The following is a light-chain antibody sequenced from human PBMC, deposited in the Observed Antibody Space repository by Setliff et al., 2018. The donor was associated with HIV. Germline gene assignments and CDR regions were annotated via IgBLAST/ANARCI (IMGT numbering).Light chain of an antibody. CDR1: NSNIGAGFD. J-gene: IGLJ1*01. Sequence: QSVLTQPPSVSGAPGQTTSSSCTGNNSNIGAGFDVNWYQHLPGAAPKLILFGNSNRPSGVPGRFSGSSKSNISASLAITGLRTDDEAEYYCQSYDNSLSGHVFGTVTKVTV. CDR2: GNS. V-gene: IGLV1-40*01. CDR3: QSYDNSLSGHV.